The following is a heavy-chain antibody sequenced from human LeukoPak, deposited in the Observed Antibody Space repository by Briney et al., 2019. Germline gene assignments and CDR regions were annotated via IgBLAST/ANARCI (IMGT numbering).Heavy chain of an antibody. CDR2: ISNDGSXX. V-gene: IGHV3-30*03. D-gene: IGHD3-3*01. J-gene: IGHJ4*02. Sequence: PGRSLRLSCAPSGFTFSRHGMHWVRQDPGKXXXXXAIISNDGSXXXXAXSXXXXFTISXXNSKXTLYLQMDSLRAEDTAVYYCARDRAWNYFDYWGQGTLVTVSS. CDR1: GFTFSRHG. CDR3: ARDRAWNYFDY.